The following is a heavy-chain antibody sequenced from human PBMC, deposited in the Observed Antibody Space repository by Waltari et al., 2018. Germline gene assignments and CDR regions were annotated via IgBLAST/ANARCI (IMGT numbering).Heavy chain of an antibody. CDR3: ARRRALYYFDY. Sequence: QVQLQESGPGLVKPSQTLSLTCTVSGGSISSGDYYWSWIRQPPGKGLEWIGYIYYIGSTYYNSSLKSRVTISVDTSENQFSLKLSSVTAADTAVCYCARRRALYYFDYWGQGTLVTVSS. J-gene: IGHJ4*02. CDR1: GGSISSGDYY. V-gene: IGHV4-30-4*08. CDR2: IYYIGST.